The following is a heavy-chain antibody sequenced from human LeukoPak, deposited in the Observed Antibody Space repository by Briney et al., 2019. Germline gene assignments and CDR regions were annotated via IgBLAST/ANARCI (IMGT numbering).Heavy chain of an antibody. CDR3: ARSVTAYDNWFDP. V-gene: IGHV1-69*01. Sequence: ASVKVSCKASGGTFSSYAISWVRQAPGQGLEWMGGIIPIFGTANYAQKFQGRVTITADESTSTAYMELSSLRSEDTAVYYCARSVTAYDNWFDPWGQGTLVTVSS. D-gene: IGHD5-18*01. CDR2: IIPIFGTA. CDR1: GGTFSSYA. J-gene: IGHJ5*02.